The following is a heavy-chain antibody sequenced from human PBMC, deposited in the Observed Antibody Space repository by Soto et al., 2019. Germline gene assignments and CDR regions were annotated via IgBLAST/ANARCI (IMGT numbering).Heavy chain of an antibody. CDR1: VFTFSSYE. Sequence: VGSLRLSCAASVFTFSSYEMNCVRHAPGKWLEWVSYIDRSGSTIYYADSVKGRFTISRDNAKNSLYLQMNSLRAGDTAVYFCARVVHHYDRSGPHCWGQTTWVTLSS. D-gene: IGHD3-22*01. J-gene: IGHJ4*02. V-gene: IGHV3-48*03. CDR2: IDRSGSTI. CDR3: ARVVHHYDRSGPHC.